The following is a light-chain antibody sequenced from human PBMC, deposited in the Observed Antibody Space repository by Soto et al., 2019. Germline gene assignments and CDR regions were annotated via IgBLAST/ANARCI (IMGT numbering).Light chain of an antibody. V-gene: IGKV3-11*01. J-gene: IGKJ5*01. Sequence: EIMLTQFPATLSLSPGDRATLSCRASQGIGNFLAWYQQKPGQAPRPLIYDVTSRAPGLPARFSGSGSGTDFPLTLSRLETEDFAIYFCPEPPHWPIPFGQGKRL. CDR1: QGIGNF. CDR2: DVT. CDR3: PEPPHWPIP.